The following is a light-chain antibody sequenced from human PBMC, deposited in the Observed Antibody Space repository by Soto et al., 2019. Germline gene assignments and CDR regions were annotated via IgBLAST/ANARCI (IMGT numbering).Light chain of an antibody. CDR3: CSYAANFLV. J-gene: IGLJ2*01. CDR1: SSDVGDYSF. V-gene: IGLV2-11*01. Sequence: QSALTQPRSVSGSPGQSVAISCTGTSSDVGDYSFVSWYQQHPGKAPKLMIYDVSKRPSGVPDRFSGSKSGNTASLIISGLQTDDEADYYCCSYAANFLVLGGGTKLPS. CDR2: DVS.